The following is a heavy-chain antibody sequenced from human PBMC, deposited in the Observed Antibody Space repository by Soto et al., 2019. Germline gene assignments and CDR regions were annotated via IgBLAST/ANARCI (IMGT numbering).Heavy chain of an antibody. CDR1: GGTFSSYA. J-gene: IGHJ4*02. CDR2: IIPIFGTA. D-gene: IGHD3-22*01. CDR3: AVWGQGDYYDSSGYFPFDY. Sequence: SVKVSCKASGGTFSSYAISWVRQAPGQGLEWMGGIIPIFGTANYAQKFQGRVTITADESTSTAYMELSSLRSEDTAVYYCAVWGQGDYYDSSGYFPFDYWGQGTLVTVSS. V-gene: IGHV1-69*13.